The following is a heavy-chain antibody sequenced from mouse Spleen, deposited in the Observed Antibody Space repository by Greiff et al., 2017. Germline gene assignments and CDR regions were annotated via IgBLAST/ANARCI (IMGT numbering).Heavy chain of an antibody. CDR3: TRNWGYGNYVRGAMDY. D-gene: IGHD2-10*02. CDR1: GYTFTSYW. CDR2: IYPSDSYT. J-gene: IGHJ4*01. Sequence: QVQLQQPGAELVRPGASVKLSCKASGYTFTSYWINWVKQRPGQGLEWIGNIYPSDSYTNYNQKFKDKATLTVDKSSSTAYMQLSSPTSEDSAVYYCTRNWGYGNYVRGAMDYWGQGTSVTVSS. V-gene: IGHV1-69*02.